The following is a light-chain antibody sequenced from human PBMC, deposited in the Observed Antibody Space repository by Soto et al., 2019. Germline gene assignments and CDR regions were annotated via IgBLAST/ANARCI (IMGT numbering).Light chain of an antibody. J-gene: IGKJ4*01. Sequence: IVLTQSPATLSVCPGERATLSCRASQSVSSYLAWYQQKPGQASRLLIYGASTRDTDIPATFSGSGSGTEFTLPISSLQSEDFAVYYCQQYNNWPPVTFGGGTKVDI. V-gene: IGKV3-15*01. CDR3: QQYNNWPPVT. CDR2: GAS. CDR1: QSVSSY.